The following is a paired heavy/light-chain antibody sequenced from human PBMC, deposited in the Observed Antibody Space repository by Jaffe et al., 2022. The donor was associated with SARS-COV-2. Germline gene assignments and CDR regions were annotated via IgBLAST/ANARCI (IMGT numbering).Heavy chain of an antibody. Sequence: QVQLVESGGGVVQPGRSLRLSCVGTGFTFSRYGIHWVRQAPGKGLEWVAVISNDGSNKFYEDSVKGRFTISRDNSKNTLYLQMNSLRPEDTAVYYCAKGGLSDLWPYYFDFWGPGTLVAVSS. D-gene: IGHD3-10*01. CDR1: GFTFSRYG. V-gene: IGHV3-30*18. CDR2: ISNDGSNK. J-gene: IGHJ4*02. CDR3: AKGGLSDLWPYYFDF.
Light chain of an antibody. CDR3: QVWDSDTDRVV. Sequence: SYVMTQPPSVSVAPGQTAKIACGGNNIGSKTVHWYQQKPGLAPALVVYDDSDRPSGIPERFSGSNSGNTASLTISRVEAGDEADYYCQVWDSDTDRVVFGGGTKLTVL. J-gene: IGLJ3*02. CDR2: DDS. CDR1: NIGSKT. V-gene: IGLV3-21*02.